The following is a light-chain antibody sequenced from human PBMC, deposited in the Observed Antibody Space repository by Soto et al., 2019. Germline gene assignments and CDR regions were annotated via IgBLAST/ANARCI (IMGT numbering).Light chain of an antibody. J-gene: IGKJ2*01. CDR1: QGVSRK. CDR3: QQSYTTPVYT. CDR2: GAS. Sequence: DIVMTQSPATLSVAPGERVTFSCRASQGVSRKLAWYQHKPGQAPRLLISGASTGATGIPARFSGSGSGTEFTLTISSLQPEDFATYFCQQSYTTPVYTFGQGTKLEIK. V-gene: IGKV3-15*01.